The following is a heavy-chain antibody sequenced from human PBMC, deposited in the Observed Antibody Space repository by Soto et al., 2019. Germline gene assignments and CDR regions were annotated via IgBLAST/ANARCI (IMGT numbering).Heavy chain of an antibody. CDR1: GFTFSRHW. D-gene: IGHD6-19*01. Sequence: GGSLRLSCAASGFTFSRHWMTWVRQAPGKGLEWVANINQDGSEQYYVDSVKGRFTVSRDNAKNSLYLQMNSLRAEDTAVYYRARRVAVAATKSCDFWGQGTLVTVSS. CDR2: INQDGSEQ. V-gene: IGHV3-7*01. J-gene: IGHJ4*02. CDR3: ARRVAVAATKSCDF.